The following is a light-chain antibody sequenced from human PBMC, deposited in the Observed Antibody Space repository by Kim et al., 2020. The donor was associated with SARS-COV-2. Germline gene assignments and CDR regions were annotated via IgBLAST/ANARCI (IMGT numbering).Light chain of an antibody. V-gene: IGLV1-44*01. Sequence: TISCSGSTSNIGRNTVNWHQQRPGTAPNLLIYSNHQRPSGVPDRFSGSKSGTSASLAISGLQSEDEADYYCAAWDDSLNGFYAFGTGTKVTVL. CDR3: AAWDDSLNGFYA. J-gene: IGLJ1*01. CDR1: TSNIGRNT. CDR2: SNH.